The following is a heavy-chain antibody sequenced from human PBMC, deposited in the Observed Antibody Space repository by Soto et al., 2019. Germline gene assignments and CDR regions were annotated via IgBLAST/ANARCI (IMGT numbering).Heavy chain of an antibody. CDR2: ISGSGGSI. CDR3: AKSSVRLVGTAKGWYYFDY. Sequence: EVQLLESGGGLVQPGGSLRLSCAASGFTFSSYAMSWVRQAPGKGLEWVSAISGSGGSIYYADSVKGRFTISRDNSKNTLYLQMNSLRAENTAVYYCAKSSVRLVGTAKGWYYFDYCGQGTLFTVCS. CDR1: GFTFSSYA. J-gene: IGHJ4*02. D-gene: IGHD5-18*01. V-gene: IGHV3-23*01.